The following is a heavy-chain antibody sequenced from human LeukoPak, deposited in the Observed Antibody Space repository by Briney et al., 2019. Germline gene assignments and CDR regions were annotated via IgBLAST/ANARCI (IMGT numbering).Heavy chain of an antibody. J-gene: IGHJ4*02. CDR3: ARDRYYGSGIYPEGAVSH. CDR1: GFTFSSFA. Sequence: GGSLRLSCVASGFTFSSFAMHWARQAPGKGLEWVAVISYDGSNQYYADSVKGRFTISRDNSRNTLFLQMNSLRAEDTAVYYCARDRYYGSGIYPEGAVSHWGQGTLVTVSS. D-gene: IGHD3-10*01. V-gene: IGHV3-30*04. CDR2: ISYDGSNQ.